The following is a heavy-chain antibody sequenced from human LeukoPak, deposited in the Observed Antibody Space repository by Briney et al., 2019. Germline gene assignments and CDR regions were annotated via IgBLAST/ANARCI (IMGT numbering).Heavy chain of an antibody. V-gene: IGHV1-2*02. CDR1: AYTFNDYY. D-gene: IGHD3-9*01. Sequence: AASVKVSCKASAYTFNDYYIHWVRQAPGQGLEWMGWINPKSGGTNYAQKFRGRVTMTRDTSISTAYMELSRLRSDDTAVYYCARVLRYYDILSKPFDYWGQGTLVTVSS. CDR3: ARVLRYYDILSKPFDY. CDR2: INPKSGGT. J-gene: IGHJ4*02.